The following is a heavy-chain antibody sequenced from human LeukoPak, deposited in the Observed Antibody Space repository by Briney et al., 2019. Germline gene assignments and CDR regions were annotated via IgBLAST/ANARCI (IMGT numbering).Heavy chain of an antibody. J-gene: IGHJ6*02. CDR3: ARLGYYYYYGMDV. CDR2: INHSGST. CDR1: GGSFSGYY. Sequence: SETLSLTCAVYGGSFSGYYWSWIRQPPGKGLEWIGEINHSGSTNYNPSLKSRVTISVDTSKNQFSLKLSSVTAADTAVYYCARLGYYYYYGMDVWGQGTTVTVSS. V-gene: IGHV4-34*01.